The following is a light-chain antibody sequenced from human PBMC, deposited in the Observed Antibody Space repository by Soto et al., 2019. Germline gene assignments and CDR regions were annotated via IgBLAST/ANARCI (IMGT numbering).Light chain of an antibody. V-gene: IGLV2-14*01. J-gene: IGLJ1*01. CDR1: SSDVGGYNY. Sequence: QSALTQPASVSGSPGQSITISCTGTSSDVGGYNYVSWYQQHPVKAPKLMIYDVTNRPSGVSDRFSGSKSGNTASLTISGLQAEDEADYYCSSYTSNSTHYVFGTGTKLTVL. CDR3: SSYTSNSTHYV. CDR2: DVT.